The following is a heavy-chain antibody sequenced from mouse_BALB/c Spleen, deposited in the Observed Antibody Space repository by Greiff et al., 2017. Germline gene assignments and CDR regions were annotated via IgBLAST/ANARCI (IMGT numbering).Heavy chain of an antibody. V-gene: IGHV8-12*01. D-gene: IGHD1-2*01. CDR3: ARRVMTTAPMDY. CDR2: IYWDDDK. J-gene: IGHJ4*01. Sequence: QVTLKVSGPGILQPSQTLSLTCSFSGFSLSTSGMGVSWIRQPSGKGLEWLAHIYWDDDKRYNPSLKSRLTISKDTSRNQVFLKITSVDTADTATYYCARRVMTTAPMDYWGQGTSVTVSS. CDR1: GFSLSTSGMG.